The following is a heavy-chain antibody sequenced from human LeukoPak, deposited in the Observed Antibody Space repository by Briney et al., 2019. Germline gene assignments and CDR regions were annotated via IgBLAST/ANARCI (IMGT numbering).Heavy chain of an antibody. CDR3: ARGDGVYVY. CDR1: GFTVSSNY. D-gene: IGHD5/OR15-5a*01. J-gene: IGHJ4*02. CDR2: IFFGGTT. V-gene: IGHV3-53*01. Sequence: GGSLRLSCAASGFTVSSNYMTWVRQAPGQGLEWVSVIFFGGTTYYADSVKGRFTISRDNSKNTVYLQMNSLRVEDTAVYYCARGDGVYVYWGQGTLVTVSS.